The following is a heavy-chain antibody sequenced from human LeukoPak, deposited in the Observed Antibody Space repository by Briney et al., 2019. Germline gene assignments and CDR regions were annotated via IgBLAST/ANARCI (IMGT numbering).Heavy chain of an antibody. CDR3: ARDYPPAIVVVPAAIPYNWFDP. Sequence: GASVKLSCKASGYTFTSYYMHWVRQAPGQGLEWMGIINPSGGSTSYAQKFQGRVTMTRDTSTSTVYMELSSLRSEDTAVYYCARDYPPAIVVVPAAIPYNWFDPWGQGTLVTVSS. V-gene: IGHV1-46*01. CDR2: INPSGGST. CDR1: GYTFTSYY. J-gene: IGHJ5*02. D-gene: IGHD2-2*01.